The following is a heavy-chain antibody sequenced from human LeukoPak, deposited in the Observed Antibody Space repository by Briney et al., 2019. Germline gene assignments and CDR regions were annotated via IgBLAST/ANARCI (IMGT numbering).Heavy chain of an antibody. V-gene: IGHV3-23*01. CDR2: ISGSGAST. CDR3: ARDSVAAFDY. CDR1: GFTFSNYA. D-gene: IGHD4-23*01. Sequence: GGSLRLSCAASGFTFSNYAMSWVRQAPGKGLEWVSVISGSGASTKSADSVKGRFTMSRDNSKNTLYLQMNSLRAEDTAVYYCARDSVAAFDYWGQGTLVTVSS. J-gene: IGHJ4*02.